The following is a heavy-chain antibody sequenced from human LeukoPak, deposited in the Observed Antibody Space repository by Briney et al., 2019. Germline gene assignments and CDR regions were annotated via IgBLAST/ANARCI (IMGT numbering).Heavy chain of an antibody. D-gene: IGHD3-16*01. Sequence: PGGSLRLSCAASGLRFSDYYVSWIRQAPGKGLEWVSVIYSGERTYYAASVKGRFTISRDNSKNTLYLQMNNLRAEDTAIYYCAKNWGDDWGQGNLVTVSS. CDR3: AKNWGDD. CDR2: IYSGERT. J-gene: IGHJ4*02. V-gene: IGHV3-53*01. CDR1: GLRFSDYY.